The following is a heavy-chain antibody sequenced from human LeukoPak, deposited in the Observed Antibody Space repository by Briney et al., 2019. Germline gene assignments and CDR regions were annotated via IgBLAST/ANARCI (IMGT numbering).Heavy chain of an antibody. Sequence: GGSLRLSCAASGLTFSNYDMHWVRQAPGKGLEWVTVISYDGSNKYYGDSVKGRFTISRDNSKNTLYLKMNSLRAEDTAVYYCAKEGSNGDFDYWGQGTLVTVSS. CDR3: AKEGSNGDFDY. CDR1: GLTFSNYD. J-gene: IGHJ4*02. D-gene: IGHD1-26*01. V-gene: IGHV3-30*18. CDR2: ISYDGSNK.